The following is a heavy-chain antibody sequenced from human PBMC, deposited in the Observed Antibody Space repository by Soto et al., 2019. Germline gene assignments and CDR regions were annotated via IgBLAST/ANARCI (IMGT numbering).Heavy chain of an antibody. J-gene: IGHJ6*03. D-gene: IGHD3-16*01. V-gene: IGHV4-4*02. CDR1: SGSISSSNW. Sequence: SETLSLTCAVSSGSISSSNWWSWVRQPPGKGLEWIGEIYHSGSTNYNPSLKSRVTISVDKSKNQFSLKLSSVTAADTAVYYCARTLPGPSEHYDYYYYYMDVWGKGTTVTVSS. CDR3: ARTLPGPSEHYDYYYYYMDV. CDR2: IYHSGST.